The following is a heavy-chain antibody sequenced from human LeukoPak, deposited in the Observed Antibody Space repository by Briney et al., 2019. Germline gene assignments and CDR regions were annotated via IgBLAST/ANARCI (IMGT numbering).Heavy chain of an antibody. J-gene: IGHJ5*02. D-gene: IGHD2-15*01. Sequence: SETLSLTCTVSGGSVSSGSYYWSWIRQPPGKGLEWIGYIYYSGSTNYNPSLKSRVTISVDTSKNQFSLKLSSVTAADTAVYYCARDVDPHNWFDPWGQGTLVTVSS. CDR3: ARDVDPHNWFDP. CDR1: GGSVSSGSYY. CDR2: IYYSGST. V-gene: IGHV4-61*01.